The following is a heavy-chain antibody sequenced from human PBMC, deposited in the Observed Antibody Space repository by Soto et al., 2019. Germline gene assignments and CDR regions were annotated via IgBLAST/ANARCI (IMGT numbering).Heavy chain of an antibody. V-gene: IGHV4-31*03. J-gene: IGHJ4*02. CDR3: AREDNWNYSFDY. CDR1: GGSISSGGYY. Sequence: TLSLTCTVSGGSISSGGYYWSWIRQHPGKGLEWIGYIYYSGSTYYNPSLKSRVTISVDTSKNQFSLKLSSVTAADTAVYYCAREDNWNYSFDYWGQGTLVTVSS. CDR2: IYYSGST. D-gene: IGHD1-7*01.